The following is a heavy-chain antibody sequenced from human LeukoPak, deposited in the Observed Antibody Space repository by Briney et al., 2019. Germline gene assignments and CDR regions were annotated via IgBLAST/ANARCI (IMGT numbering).Heavy chain of an antibody. CDR3: ARGGNGNINYFDY. CDR2: IYYTGGT. CDR1: GGSIRSSSYY. D-gene: IGHD1-1*01. V-gene: IGHV4-39*07. Sequence: PSETLSLTCTVSGGSIRSSSYYWGWIRQPPGKGLEWIGSIYYTGGTNYNPSLKSRVTISVDTSKNQFSLKLSSVTAADTAVYYCARGGNGNINYFDYWGQGTLVTVSS. J-gene: IGHJ4*02.